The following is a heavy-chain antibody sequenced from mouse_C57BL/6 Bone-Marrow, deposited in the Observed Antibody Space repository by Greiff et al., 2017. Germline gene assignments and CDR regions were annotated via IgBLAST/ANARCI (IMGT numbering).Heavy chain of an antibody. V-gene: IGHV1-69*01. CDR2: IDPSDSYT. D-gene: IGHD1-1*01. Sequence: QVQLQQPGAELVMPGASVKLSCKASGYTFTSYWMHWVKQRPGQGLEWIGEIDPSDSYTNYNQKFKGKSTLTVDKSSSTAYMQLSRLTSEDSAVYYCAREGSSPWFAYWGQGTLVTVSA. CDR3: AREGSSPWFAY. CDR1: GYTFTSYW. J-gene: IGHJ3*01.